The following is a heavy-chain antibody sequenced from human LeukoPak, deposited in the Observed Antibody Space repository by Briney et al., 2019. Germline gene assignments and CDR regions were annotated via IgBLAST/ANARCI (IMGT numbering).Heavy chain of an antibody. J-gene: IGHJ5*02. V-gene: IGHV1-8*01. Sequence: VASVKVSCKASGYTFTSYDINWVRQATGQGLEWMGWMNPNSGNTGYAQKFQGIVTMTRNTSISTAYMELSSLRSEDTAVYYCARGRYYYDSSGTNLDRWGQGTLVTVSS. CDR3: ARGRYYYDSSGTNLDR. CDR1: GYTFTSYD. CDR2: MNPNSGNT. D-gene: IGHD3-22*01.